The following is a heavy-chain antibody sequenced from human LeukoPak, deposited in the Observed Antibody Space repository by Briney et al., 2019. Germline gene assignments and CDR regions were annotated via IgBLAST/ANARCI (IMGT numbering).Heavy chain of an antibody. Sequence: SETLSLTCTVSGVSISSYYWSWIRQPPGKGLEWIGYIYYSGSTNYNPSLKSRVTISVDTSKNQFSLRLSSVTAADTAVYYCARVTGYIVEDYFDYWGQGTLVTVSS. V-gene: IGHV4-59*01. J-gene: IGHJ4*02. CDR1: GVSISSYY. CDR3: ARVTGYIVEDYFDY. CDR2: IYYSGST. D-gene: IGHD3-22*01.